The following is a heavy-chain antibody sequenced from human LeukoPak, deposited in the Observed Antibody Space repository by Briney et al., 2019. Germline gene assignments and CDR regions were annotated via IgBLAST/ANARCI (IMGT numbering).Heavy chain of an antibody. V-gene: IGHV3-48*01. CDR2: IGISSGNT. CDR1: GFTFSNYS. J-gene: IGHJ4*02. Sequence: GGSLRLACAASGFTFSNYSMNWVRQAPGKGLEWISYIGISSGNTKYADSVKGRFTISGDKAKNSVYLQMNSLRVEDTAVYYCARDTKYAFCNWGQGTLVTVS. CDR3: ARDTKYAFCN. D-gene: IGHD2-2*01.